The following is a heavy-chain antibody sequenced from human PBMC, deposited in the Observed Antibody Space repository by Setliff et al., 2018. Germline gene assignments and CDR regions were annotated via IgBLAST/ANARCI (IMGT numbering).Heavy chain of an antibody. CDR1: GFTFSSYS. CDR3: ARGFGWGAFDI. D-gene: IGHD3-10*01. CDR2: ISGSSSYI. Sequence: TGGSLRLSCAASGFTFSSYSMNWVRQAPGKGLEWVSSISGSSSYIYYADSVKGRFTISRDNAKNSLYLQMNSLRAEDTAVYYCARGFGWGAFDIWGQGTMVTVSS. J-gene: IGHJ3*02. V-gene: IGHV3-21*01.